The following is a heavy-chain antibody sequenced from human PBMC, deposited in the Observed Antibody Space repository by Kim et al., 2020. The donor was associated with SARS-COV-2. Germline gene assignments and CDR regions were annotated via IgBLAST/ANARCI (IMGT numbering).Heavy chain of an antibody. Sequence: GGSLRLSCAASGFTFSSHAMSWVRQAPGKGLEWVSAISGSGSSTYYADSVKGRFTISRDNSKNTLYLQVTTLRVEDTAVYYCARGDLSLYRCDYWGQGT. CDR2: ISGSGSST. J-gene: IGHJ4*02. CDR3: ARGDLSLYRCDY. V-gene: IGHV3-23*01. D-gene: IGHD3-16*02. CDR1: GFTFSSHA.